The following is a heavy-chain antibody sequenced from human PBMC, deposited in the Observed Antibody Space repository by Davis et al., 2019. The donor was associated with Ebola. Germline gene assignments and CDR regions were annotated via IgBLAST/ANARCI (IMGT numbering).Heavy chain of an antibody. J-gene: IGHJ4*02. Sequence: SVKVSCKASAGTFSSYAISWVRQAPGQGLEWMGGIIPIFGTANYAQKFQGRVTITADKSTSTAYMELSSLRSEDTAVYYCANRRDFWSGYAYWGQGTLVTVSS. D-gene: IGHD3-3*01. V-gene: IGHV1-69*06. CDR1: AGTFSSYA. CDR2: IIPIFGTA. CDR3: ANRRDFWSGYAY.